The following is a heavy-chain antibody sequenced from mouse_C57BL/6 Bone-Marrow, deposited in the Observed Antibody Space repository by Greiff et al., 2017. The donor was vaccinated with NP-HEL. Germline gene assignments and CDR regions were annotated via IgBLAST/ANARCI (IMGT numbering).Heavy chain of an antibody. J-gene: IGHJ2*01. Sequence: DVKLVESGGDLVKPGGSLKLSCAASGFTFSSYGMSWVRQTPDKRLEWVATISSGGSYTYYPDSVKGRFTISRDNAKNTLYLQMSSLKSEDTAMYYCARQGGLGRKRTFDYWGQGTTLTVSS. CDR2: ISSGGSYT. V-gene: IGHV5-6*02. CDR1: GFTFSSYG. D-gene: IGHD4-1*01. CDR3: ARQGGLGRKRTFDY.